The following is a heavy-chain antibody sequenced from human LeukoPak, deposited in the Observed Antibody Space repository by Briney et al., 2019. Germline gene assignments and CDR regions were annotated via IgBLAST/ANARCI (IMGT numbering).Heavy chain of an antibody. CDR1: GFTFTSSA. V-gene: IGHV1-58*02. CDR3: AAPGYYDSSGYSI. CDR2: IVVGSGNT. D-gene: IGHD3-22*01. Sequence: TSVKVSCKASGFTFTSSAMQWVRQARGQRLEWIEWIVVGSGNTNYAQKFQERVTITRDMSTSTAYMELSSLRSEDTAVYYCAAPGYYDSSGYSIWGRGTLVTVSS. J-gene: IGHJ4*02.